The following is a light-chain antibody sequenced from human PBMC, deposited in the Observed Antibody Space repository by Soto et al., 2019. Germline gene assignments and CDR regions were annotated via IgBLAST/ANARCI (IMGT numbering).Light chain of an antibody. CDR1: SSDVGGYNY. Sequence: QSVLPQPASVSGSPGQSITISCTGTSSDVGGYNYVSWYQQHPGKAPQLIIYEVTNRPSGVSNRFSASKSGNTASLTFSGLQAEDEADYYCSSYTSSGTYVFGTGTKVTVL. CDR2: EVT. CDR3: SSYTSSGTYV. V-gene: IGLV2-14*01. J-gene: IGLJ1*01.